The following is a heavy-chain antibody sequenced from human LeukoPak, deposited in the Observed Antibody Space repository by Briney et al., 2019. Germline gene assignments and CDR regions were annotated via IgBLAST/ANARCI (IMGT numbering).Heavy chain of an antibody. V-gene: IGHV1-46*01. Sequence: ASVKVSCKASEYTFTSYYMHWVRQAPGQGLEWMGIINPSGGSTSYAQKFQGRVTMTRDTSTSTVYMELSSLRSEDTAVYYCARDLGSIVVVVAATRGPLGHWGQGTLVTVSS. CDR3: ARDLGSIVVVVAATRGPLGH. CDR2: INPSGGST. J-gene: IGHJ4*02. D-gene: IGHD2-15*01. CDR1: EYTFTSYY.